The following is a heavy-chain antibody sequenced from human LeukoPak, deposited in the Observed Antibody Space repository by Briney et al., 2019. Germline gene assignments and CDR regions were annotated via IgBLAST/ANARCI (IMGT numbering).Heavy chain of an antibody. V-gene: IGHV3-23*01. CDR1: GFTFSSYG. CDR2: ISGGAPST. Sequence: QPGGSLRLSCAASGFTFSSYGLSWVRQAPGKGLAWVSAISGGAPSTYYADSVKGRLTMSRDNSKHTLYLQMNSLRAEDTGVYYCAKLYGSGTHYPIDYWGQGILVTVSS. CDR3: AKLYGSGTHYPIDY. D-gene: IGHD3-10*01. J-gene: IGHJ4*02.